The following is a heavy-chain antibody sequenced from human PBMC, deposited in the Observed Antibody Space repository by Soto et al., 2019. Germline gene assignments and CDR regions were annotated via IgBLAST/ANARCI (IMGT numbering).Heavy chain of an antibody. CDR2: IWPDGSNN. J-gene: IGHJ4*02. D-gene: IGHD6-19*01. CDR3: ARDSIAVATDFDY. V-gene: IGHV3-33*01. CDR1: GFTFNNYA. Sequence: QVQLVESGGGVVQPGMSLRLSCAASGFTFNNYAMHWVRQAPGKGLEWVALIWPDGSNNFYADSVKGRFTASRDNSKDTLYLQMSSLRAEDTAVYYCARDSIAVATDFDYWGQGTLVTVSS.